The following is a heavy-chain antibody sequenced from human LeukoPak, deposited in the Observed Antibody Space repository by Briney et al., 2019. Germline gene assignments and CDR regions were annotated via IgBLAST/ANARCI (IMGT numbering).Heavy chain of an antibody. Sequence: ASVKVSCTASGYTFTGYYMHWVRQAPGQGLEWMGWINPNSGGTNYAQKFQGRVTMTRDTSISTAYMELSRLRSDDTAVYSCASLSYGDYVDDYWGQGTLVTVSS. J-gene: IGHJ4*02. CDR1: GYTFTGYY. CDR3: ASLSYGDYVDDY. CDR2: INPNSGGT. V-gene: IGHV1-2*02. D-gene: IGHD4-17*01.